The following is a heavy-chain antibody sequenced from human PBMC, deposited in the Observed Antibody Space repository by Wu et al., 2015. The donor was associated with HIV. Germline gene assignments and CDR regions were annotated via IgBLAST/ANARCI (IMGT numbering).Heavy chain of an antibody. Sequence: QVQLVQSGAEVKKPGSSVKVPCKASGGTFSNYGISWVRQAPGQGLEWMGGFIPIFATSDLAPKFRGRVTITTDESTTTAYMELSSLKSEDTAIYYCAREKLPPPMSGYYYYGVDVWGQGTTVTVSS. D-gene: IGHD3-10*02. CDR3: AREKLPPPMSGYYYYGVDV. CDR1: GGTFSNYG. V-gene: IGHV1-69*05. CDR2: FIPIFATS. J-gene: IGHJ6*02.